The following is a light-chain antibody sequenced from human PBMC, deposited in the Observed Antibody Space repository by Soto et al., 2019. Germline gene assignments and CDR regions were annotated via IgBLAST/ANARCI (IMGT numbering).Light chain of an antibody. Sequence: EIELTQSPSILSVSPGERATLSCRASQTVTDNLAWYQHKPGQAPRLLIYGASTRAAGIPARFSGSGSGTEFTLTITSLQSEDFAVYYCQQYNNWPWTFGQGTKVDIK. CDR2: GAS. V-gene: IGKV3-15*01. CDR3: QQYNNWPWT. CDR1: QTVTDN. J-gene: IGKJ1*01.